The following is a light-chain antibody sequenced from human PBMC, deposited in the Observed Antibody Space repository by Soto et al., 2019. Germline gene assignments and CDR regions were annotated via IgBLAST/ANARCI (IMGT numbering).Light chain of an antibody. CDR3: MQPLQSWT. V-gene: IGKV2-28*01. CDR2: LGS. Sequence: DIVMTQSPLSLPVTPGGPASISCRSSQSLLHSNGYNYLDWYLQKPGQSPQLLIYLGSNRASGVPDRFSRSGSGTDFTLKISRVEAEDVGVYYCMQPLQSWTFGQGTKVDIK. CDR1: QSLLHSNGYNY. J-gene: IGKJ1*01.